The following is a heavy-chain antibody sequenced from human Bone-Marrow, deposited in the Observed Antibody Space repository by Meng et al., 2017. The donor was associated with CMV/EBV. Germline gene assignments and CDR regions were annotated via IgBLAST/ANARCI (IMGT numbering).Heavy chain of an antibody. Sequence: ASVKVSCKASGYTFTGYYMHWVRQAPGQGLEWMGWINPNSGDTNYAQKFQGRVTMTRDTSISTAYMELSRLRSDDTAVYYCARVRSSSSNYYYYYYGMDVWGQGTTVTVSS. D-gene: IGHD6-6*01. CDR2: INPNSGDT. CDR1: GYTFTGYY. V-gene: IGHV1-2*02. J-gene: IGHJ6*02. CDR3: ARVRSSSSNYYYYYYGMDV.